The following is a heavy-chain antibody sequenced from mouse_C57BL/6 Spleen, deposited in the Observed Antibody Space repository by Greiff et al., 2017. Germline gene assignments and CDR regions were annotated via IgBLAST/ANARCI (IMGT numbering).Heavy chain of an antibody. J-gene: IGHJ4*01. Sequence: EVKVVESGGGLVKPGGSLKLSCAASGFTFSDYGMHWVRQAPEKGLEWVAYISSGSSTIYYADTVKGRFTISRDNAKNTLFLQMTSLRSEDTAMYYCARTGDGYLYAMDYWGQGTSVTVSS. V-gene: IGHV5-17*01. CDR3: ARTGDGYLYAMDY. D-gene: IGHD2-3*01. CDR2: ISSGSSTI. CDR1: GFTFSDYG.